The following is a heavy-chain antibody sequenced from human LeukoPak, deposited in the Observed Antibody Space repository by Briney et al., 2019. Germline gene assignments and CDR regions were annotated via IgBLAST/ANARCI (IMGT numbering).Heavy chain of an antibody. CDR1: GFTFSGHD. J-gene: IGHJ6*03. CDR3: AKGRRTASKPYYYYMDV. D-gene: IGHD1-14*01. CDR2: ISGSGGTA. Sequence: PGGSLSLSCAASGFTFSGHDMSWVRQAPGKGLEWVSGISGSGGTAYYADSVKGRFTISRDNSRNTVYLQMNSLRAEDTAVYYCAKGRRTASKPYYYYMDVWAKGTTVTVSS. V-gene: IGHV3-23*01.